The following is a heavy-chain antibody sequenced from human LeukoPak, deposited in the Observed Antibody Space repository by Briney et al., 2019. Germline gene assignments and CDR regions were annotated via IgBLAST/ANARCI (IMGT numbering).Heavy chain of an antibody. CDR3: AKRLRYYYDSSAVDAFDI. CDR1: GGTFSSYA. J-gene: IGHJ3*02. CDR2: IISIFGTA. Sequence: SVKVSCKASGGTFSSYAISWVRQAPGQGLEWMGGIISIFGTANYAQKFQGRVTITADKSTSTAYMELSSLRSEDTAVYYCAKRLRYYYDSSAVDAFDIWGQGAMVTVSS. V-gene: IGHV1-69*06. D-gene: IGHD3-22*01.